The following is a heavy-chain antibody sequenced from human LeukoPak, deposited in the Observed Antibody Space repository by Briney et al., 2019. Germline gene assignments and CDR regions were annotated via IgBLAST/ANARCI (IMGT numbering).Heavy chain of an antibody. Sequence: SETLSLTCTVSGGSISSYYWSWIRQPPGKGLEWIGYIYYSGSTDYNPSLKSRVTISVDTSKNQFSLKLSSVTAADTAVYFCASGRTIFYYYMDVWGKGTTVTVSS. CDR3: ASGRTIFYYYMDV. CDR1: GGSISSYY. V-gene: IGHV4-59*12. D-gene: IGHD3-3*02. CDR2: IYYSGST. J-gene: IGHJ6*03.